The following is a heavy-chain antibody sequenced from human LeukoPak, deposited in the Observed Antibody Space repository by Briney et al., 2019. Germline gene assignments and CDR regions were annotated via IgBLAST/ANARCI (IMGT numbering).Heavy chain of an antibody. D-gene: IGHD3-22*01. CDR2: VSDSGNT. J-gene: IGHJ5*02. CDR3: ASGGHHYDSSGFHWFDP. CDR1: GGSISSHY. V-gene: IGHV4-59*08. Sequence: SETLSLTCTVSGGSISSHYWSWIRQPPGKGLEWIGYVSDSGNTVYNPSLKSRVTILRDTSKTQFSLRLSSVTAADTAVYYCASGGHHYDSSGFHWFDPWGQGAPVTISS.